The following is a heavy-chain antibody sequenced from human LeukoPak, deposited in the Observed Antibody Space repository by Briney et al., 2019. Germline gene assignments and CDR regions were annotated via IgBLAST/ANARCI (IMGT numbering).Heavy chain of an antibody. Sequence: GGSLRLSCAASGFTFSSYAMSWVRQAPGKGLEWVANIKQDGSEEYYVDSVKGRFTISRDNAKNSLYLQMNSLRAEDTAVYYCARGEITMVRGVSSYYYYYYGMDVWGQGTTVTVSS. V-gene: IGHV3-7*01. CDR1: GFTFSSYA. D-gene: IGHD3-10*01. CDR3: ARGEITMVRGVSSYYYYYYGMDV. CDR2: IKQDGSEE. J-gene: IGHJ6*02.